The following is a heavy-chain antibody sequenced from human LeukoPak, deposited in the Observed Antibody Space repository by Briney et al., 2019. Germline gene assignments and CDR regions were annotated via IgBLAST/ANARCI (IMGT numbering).Heavy chain of an antibody. Sequence: GESLKISCKGSGYSFTTYWIGWVRQIPGKGLEWMGIIYPGDSDTRYSPSFQGQVTISADKSISTAYLQWSSLKASDTAMYYCATGGYCTSTSCYNFFDYWGQGTLVTVSS. CDR3: ATGGYCTSTSCYNFFDY. CDR2: IYPGDSDT. J-gene: IGHJ4*02. V-gene: IGHV5-51*01. CDR1: GYSFTTYW. D-gene: IGHD2-2*02.